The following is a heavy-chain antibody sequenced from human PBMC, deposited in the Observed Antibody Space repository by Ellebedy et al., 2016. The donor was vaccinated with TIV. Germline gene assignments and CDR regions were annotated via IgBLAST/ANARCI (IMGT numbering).Heavy chain of an antibody. CDR3: ATWRTGCF. V-gene: IGHV3-NL1*01. J-gene: IGHJ4*02. D-gene: IGHD2-2*01. Sequence: CYALDSVRGRFTISRDTSKNTLYLQMKSLRVEDTAVYYCATWRTGCFWGQGTLVTVSS.